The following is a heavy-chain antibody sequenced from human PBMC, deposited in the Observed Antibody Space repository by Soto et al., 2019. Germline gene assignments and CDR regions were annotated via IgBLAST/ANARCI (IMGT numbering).Heavy chain of an antibody. V-gene: IGHV3-15*07. CDR2: IRSKSEGGAT. CDR1: GFPFSHAW. CDR3: TTAPRIGGGPNGH. D-gene: IGHD1-26*01. Sequence: EVQLVESGGGLVEPGGSLRLSCAASGFPFSHAWMNWVRQAPGKGLEWVGRIRSKSEGGATDYAAPVQGRFTISTDDSKPTLYLQMNSLKIEDTAVYYCTTAPRIGGGPNGHWGQGTLVSVSS. J-gene: IGHJ1*01.